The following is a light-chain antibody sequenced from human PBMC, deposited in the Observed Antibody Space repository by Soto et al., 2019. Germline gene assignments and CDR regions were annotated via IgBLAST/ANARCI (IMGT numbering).Light chain of an antibody. Sequence: QSALTQPPSASGSPGQSVAISCTGTASDIGGYTFVSWYQQHPGTAPKLLIYDVNKRPSGVPDRFSGSKSGNTASLTVSGLQAEDEADYYCSAHGGTNPYVFGTGTKVTVL. J-gene: IGLJ1*01. CDR3: SAHGGTNPYV. CDR2: DVN. CDR1: ASDIGGYTF. V-gene: IGLV2-8*01.